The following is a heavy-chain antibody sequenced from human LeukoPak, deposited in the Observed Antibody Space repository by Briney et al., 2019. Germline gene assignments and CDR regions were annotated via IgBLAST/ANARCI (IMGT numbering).Heavy chain of an antibody. CDR2: ISSSGGST. V-gene: IGHV3-23*01. CDR3: ARGLEQLVAYGMDV. D-gene: IGHD6-6*01. Sequence: PGESLKISCEGSGYSFTTYWIGWVRQAPGKGLEWVSAISSSGGSTHYADSVKGRFTISRDNSKNTLYLQMNSLRAEDTAVYYCARGLEQLVAYGMDVWGQGTTVTVSS. CDR1: GYSFTTYW. J-gene: IGHJ6*02.